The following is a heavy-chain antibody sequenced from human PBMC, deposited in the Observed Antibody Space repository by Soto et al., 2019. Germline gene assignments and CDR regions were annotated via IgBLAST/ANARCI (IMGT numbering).Heavy chain of an antibody. CDR3: GRDFGGYGGRADSIDI. J-gene: IGHJ3*02. Sequence: QVHLVESGGGVVQPGRSLRLSCAASGVIFSRYAMHWVRQAPGKGLEWVAAVANDGGNTYYLDSVKGRFTISTDSSSKMVYLQMNSLRPEDTAVYYCGRDFGGYGGRADSIDIWGQGTVVTVSS. V-gene: IGHV3-30*04. CDR1: GVIFSRYA. D-gene: IGHD5-12*01. CDR2: VANDGGNT.